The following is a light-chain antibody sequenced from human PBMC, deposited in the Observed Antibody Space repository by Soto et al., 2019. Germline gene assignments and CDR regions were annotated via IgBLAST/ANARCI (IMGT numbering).Light chain of an antibody. CDR3: QQYQILCT. CDR2: RAS. J-gene: IGKJ1*01. V-gene: IGKV3-15*01. CDR1: QIIYSN. Sequence: IQMTQSPATLSVSPGERATLSCRASQIIYSNVAWYQQRPGQAPRLLIYRASDRATGIPARFSGSGSGTEFTLTIGSLQSEDSAVYYCQQYQILCTFGQGTKVDIK.